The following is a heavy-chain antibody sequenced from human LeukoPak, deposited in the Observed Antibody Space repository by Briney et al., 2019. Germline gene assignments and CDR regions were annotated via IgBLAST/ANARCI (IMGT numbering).Heavy chain of an antibody. CDR2: VYPGDSDT. D-gene: IGHD4-17*01. CDR1: GYSFTSYW. Sequence: GESLKISCKGSGYSFTSYWIGWVRQVPGKGLEWMGIVYPGDSDTRYSPSFQGQVTISADKSISTAYLQWSSLKASDTAIYYCARPRNYGDYDYGMDVWGQGTTVTVSS. J-gene: IGHJ6*02. CDR3: ARPRNYGDYDYGMDV. V-gene: IGHV5-51*01.